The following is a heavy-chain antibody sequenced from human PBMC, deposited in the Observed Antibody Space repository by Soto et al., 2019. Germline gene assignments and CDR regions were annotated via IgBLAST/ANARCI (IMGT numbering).Heavy chain of an antibody. CDR3: VKDHPALEY. Sequence: EVQLVESGGGLVQPGGSLRLTCSASGFTFSDYAMHWVRQTPGKGLEYVLVIRSAGDRIYYADSVKGRFTISRDNSKNTLFLQMNSLRPDDTAMYYCVKDHPALEYWGHGTLVTVSS. J-gene: IGHJ4*01. CDR2: IRSAGDRI. V-gene: IGHV3-64D*06. CDR1: GFTFSDYA.